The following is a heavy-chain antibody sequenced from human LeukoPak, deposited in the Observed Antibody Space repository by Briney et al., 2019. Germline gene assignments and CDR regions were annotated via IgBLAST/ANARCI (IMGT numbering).Heavy chain of an antibody. J-gene: IGHJ5*02. Sequence: KPSETLSLTCTVSGGSISSYYWSWIRQPPGKGLEWIGYIYYSGSTNYNPSLKSRVTISVDTSKNQFSLKLSSVTAADTAVYYCARDVSVRFGELLVGWFDPWGQGTLVTVSS. CDR1: GGSISSYY. CDR2: IYYSGST. CDR3: ARDVSVRFGELLVGWFDP. D-gene: IGHD3-10*01. V-gene: IGHV4-59*01.